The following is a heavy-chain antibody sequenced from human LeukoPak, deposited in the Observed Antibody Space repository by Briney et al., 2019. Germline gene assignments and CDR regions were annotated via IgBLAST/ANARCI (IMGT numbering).Heavy chain of an antibody. V-gene: IGHV3-33*01. D-gene: IGHD3-10*01. CDR2: IWYDGSNK. J-gene: IGHJ6*02. Sequence: GRSLRLSCAASGFTFSSYGMHWVRQAPGKGLEWVAVIWYDGSNKYYADSVKGRFTISRDNSKNTLYLQMNSLRAEDAAVYYCATDITMVRGVSYGMDVWGQGTTVTVSS. CDR1: GFTFSSYG. CDR3: ATDITMVRGVSYGMDV.